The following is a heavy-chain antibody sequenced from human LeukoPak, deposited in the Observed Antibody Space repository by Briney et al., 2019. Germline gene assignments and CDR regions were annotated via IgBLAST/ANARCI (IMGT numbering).Heavy chain of an antibody. Sequence: PGGSLRLSCAASEFPFSNYGMSWVRQAPGKGLEWVSSISTSGGSTYYADPVKGRFTISRDNSKNMLYLQMNSLRAEDTAVYYCARSLRVRGVPDYMDVWGKGTTVTISS. CDR2: ISTSGGST. D-gene: IGHD3-10*01. J-gene: IGHJ6*03. CDR3: ARSLRVRGVPDYMDV. V-gene: IGHV3-23*01. CDR1: EFPFSNYG.